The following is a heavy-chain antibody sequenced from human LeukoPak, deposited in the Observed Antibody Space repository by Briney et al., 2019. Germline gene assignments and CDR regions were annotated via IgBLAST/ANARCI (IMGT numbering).Heavy chain of an antibody. V-gene: IGHV4-30-2*01. CDR2: ISDRGPA. D-gene: IGHD3-3*01. J-gene: IGHJ5*02. CDR3: ARDAGYYDFWSGYYSGGNWFDP. CDR1: RGAITSGGYS. Sequence: PSQTLSLTCTVSRGAITSGGYSWNWIRQPPGKGLEWIGYISDRGPAYYNPSLKSRFTISVDRPKNQFFLTVTSVTAADTAVYYCARDAGYYDFWSGYYSGGNWFDPWGQGTLVTVSS.